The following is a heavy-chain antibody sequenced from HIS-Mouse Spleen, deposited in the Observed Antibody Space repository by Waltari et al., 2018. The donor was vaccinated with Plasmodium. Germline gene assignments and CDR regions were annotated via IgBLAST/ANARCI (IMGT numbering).Heavy chain of an antibody. D-gene: IGHD2-15*01. Sequence: QVQLVESGGGVVQPGRSLRLSCAASGFTFSSYAMHWVRPAPGKGLEWVAVISYDGSNKDYADSVKGRFTISRDNSKNTLYLQMNSLRAEDTAVYYCARDRRLAFDYWGQGTLVTVSS. CDR2: ISYDGSNK. J-gene: IGHJ4*02. V-gene: IGHV3-30-3*01. CDR1: GFTFSSYA. CDR3: ARDRRLAFDY.